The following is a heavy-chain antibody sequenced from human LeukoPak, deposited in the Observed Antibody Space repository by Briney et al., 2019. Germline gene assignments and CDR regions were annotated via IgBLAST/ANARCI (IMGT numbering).Heavy chain of an antibody. V-gene: IGHV4-59*01. J-gene: IGHJ4*02. CDR3: ARETRGVAAGLDY. CDR2: IYYSGST. Sequence: SETLSLTCTVSGGSISSYYWSWIRQPPGKGLEWIGYIYYSGSTNYNPSLKSRVTISVDTSKNQFSLKLSSVTAADTAVYYCARETRGVAAGLDYWGQGTLVTVSS. D-gene: IGHD2-15*01. CDR1: GGSISSYY.